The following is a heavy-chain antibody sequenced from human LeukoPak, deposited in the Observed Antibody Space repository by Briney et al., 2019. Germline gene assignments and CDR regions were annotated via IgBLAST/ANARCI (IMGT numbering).Heavy chain of an antibody. CDR3: ARQTRGGIAAAGSDY. CDR1: GYSFTNYW. CDR2: IYPGDSDT. D-gene: IGHD6-13*01. J-gene: IGHJ4*02. V-gene: IGHV5-51*01. Sequence: GESLKISCKGSGYSFTNYWIGWARQMPGKGLEWMGIIYPGDSDTRYSPSFQGQVTISADKSISTAYLQWSSLKASDSAMYYCARQTRGGIAAAGSDYWGQGTLVTVSS.